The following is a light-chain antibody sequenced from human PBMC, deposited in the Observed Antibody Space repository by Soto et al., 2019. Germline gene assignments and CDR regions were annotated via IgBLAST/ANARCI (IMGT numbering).Light chain of an antibody. Sequence: QAVVTQPPSVSGAPGQGVTISCTGSSSNIGAGYDVHWYQQLPGAAPKLLIFGNDNRPSGVPDRFSGSRSGTSASLAITGLQAEDEADYYCQSYDRSLSGSVFGAWTKLTVL. CDR3: QSYDRSLSGSV. CDR2: GND. CDR1: SSNIGAGYD. J-gene: IGLJ1*01. V-gene: IGLV1-40*01.